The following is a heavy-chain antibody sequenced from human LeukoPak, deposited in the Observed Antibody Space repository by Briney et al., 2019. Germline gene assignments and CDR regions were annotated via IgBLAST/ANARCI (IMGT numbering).Heavy chain of an antibody. Sequence: SGGSLRLSCPGSGFPFRSYDMHWVRQAPGKGPEWVAYIQDEGISKNYGDSVKGRFDISRDNSKNTVYLDMASLTVADAALYYCAKARDSANYYFDSWGHGTLVIVSS. CDR1: GFPFRSYD. J-gene: IGHJ4*01. CDR3: AKARDSANYYFDS. D-gene: IGHD1-26*01. CDR2: IQDEGISK. V-gene: IGHV3-30*02.